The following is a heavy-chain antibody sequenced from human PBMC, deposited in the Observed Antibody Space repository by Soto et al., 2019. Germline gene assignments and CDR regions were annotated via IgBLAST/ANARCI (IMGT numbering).Heavy chain of an antibody. CDR1: GYTSTSYA. Sequence: GASVKVSCKASGYTSTSYAMHWVRQAPGQRLEWMAWIHAGNGNTKYSQKFQGRVTITKDTSASTAYMELSSLRSEDTAVYYCARSIVVVTAADYWGQGTLVTVSS. J-gene: IGHJ4*02. CDR3: ARSIVVVTAADY. CDR2: IHAGNGNT. V-gene: IGHV1-3*01. D-gene: IGHD2-21*02.